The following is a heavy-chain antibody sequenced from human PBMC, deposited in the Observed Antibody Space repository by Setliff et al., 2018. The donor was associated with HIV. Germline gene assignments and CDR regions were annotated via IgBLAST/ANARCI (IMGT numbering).Heavy chain of an antibody. CDR2: INPSGGST. J-gene: IGHJ4*02. CDR1: GYTFTSYY. CDR3: ARGLSFYDPGGFDY. Sequence: ASVKVSCKASGYTFTSYYMHWVRQAPGQGLEWMGIINPSGGSTSYAQKFQGRVTMTRDTSISTAYMELSRLRSDDTAVYYCARGLSFYDPGGFDYWGQGTLVTVSS. V-gene: IGHV1-46*01. D-gene: IGHD3-22*01.